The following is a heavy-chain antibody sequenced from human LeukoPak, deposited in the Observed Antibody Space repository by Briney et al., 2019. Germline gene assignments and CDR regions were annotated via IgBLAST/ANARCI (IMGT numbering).Heavy chain of an antibody. V-gene: IGHV4-59*01. CDR1: GGSLRGYY. D-gene: IGHD6-13*01. Sequence: SETLSLTCSVSGGSLRGYYWSWIRQPPGKGLEWIGYIYYTGNSNYNPSLRGRVTISIDTSKTLFSLKVRSVTAADTAVYYCAWYVYWGQGTLITVSS. CDR3: AWYVY. CDR2: IYYTGNS. J-gene: IGHJ4*02.